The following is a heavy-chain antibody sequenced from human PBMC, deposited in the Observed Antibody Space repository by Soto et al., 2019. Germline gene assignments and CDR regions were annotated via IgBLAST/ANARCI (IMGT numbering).Heavy chain of an antibody. CDR2: IYDSGTA. J-gene: IGHJ3*02. D-gene: IGHD2-15*01. CDR3: AGPSVVAYAFDI. Sequence: QVQLQESGPGLVKPSETLSLTCTVSGDSTRSFYWRWLRQSPGKGLEWIGYIYDSGTANYNPSLTSRVTIAIDTSKNQFSLKLSSVTAADTAVYYCAGPSVVAYAFDIWGKGTVVTVS. V-gene: IGHV4-59*01. CDR1: GDSTRSFY.